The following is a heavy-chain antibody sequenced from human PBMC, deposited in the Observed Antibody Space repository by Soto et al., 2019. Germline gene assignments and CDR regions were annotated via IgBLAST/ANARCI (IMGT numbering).Heavy chain of an antibody. CDR2: ISGSGGST. Sequence: EVQLLESGGGLVQPGGSLRLSCAASGFTFSSYAMSWVRQAPGKGLEWVSSISGSGGSTYYADSVKGRFTISRDNSKNTLYLQMNSLRAEDAAVYYCGRGRGERQFDYWGQGPLVTVSS. J-gene: IGHJ4*02. V-gene: IGHV3-23*01. CDR3: GRGRGERQFDY. CDR1: GFTFSSYA. D-gene: IGHD3-16*01.